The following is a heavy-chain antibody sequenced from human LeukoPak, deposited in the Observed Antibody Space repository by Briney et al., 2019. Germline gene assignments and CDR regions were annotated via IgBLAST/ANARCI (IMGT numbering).Heavy chain of an antibody. J-gene: IGHJ4*02. CDR2: TSSDLNVK. Sequence: GGSLRLSCAASGFTFRNYVIHWVRQAPGKGLEWVSVTSSDLNVKLYADSVKGRFTISGDNSRSTLYLQMNSLRPEDTAIYYCAREGYYGSGSPPSLYFDYWGQGTLVTVSS. CDR3: AREGYYGSGSPPSLYFDY. D-gene: IGHD3-10*01. V-gene: IGHV3-30-3*01. CDR1: GFTFRNYV.